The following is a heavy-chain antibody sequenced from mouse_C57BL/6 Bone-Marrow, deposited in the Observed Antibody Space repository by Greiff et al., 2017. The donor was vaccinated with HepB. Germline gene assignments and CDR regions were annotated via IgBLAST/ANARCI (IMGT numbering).Heavy chain of an antibody. J-gene: IGHJ3*01. D-gene: IGHD1-1*01. Sequence: EVQLQESGGGLVQPGGSLKLSCAASGFTFSDYYMYWVRQTPEKRLEWVAYISNGGGSTYYPDTVKGRFTISRDTAKNTLYLQMSRLKSEDTAMYYCARQRIYSYGPWFAYWGQGTLVTVSA. CDR2: ISNGGGST. CDR1: GFTFSDYY. CDR3: ARQRIYSYGPWFAY. V-gene: IGHV5-12*01.